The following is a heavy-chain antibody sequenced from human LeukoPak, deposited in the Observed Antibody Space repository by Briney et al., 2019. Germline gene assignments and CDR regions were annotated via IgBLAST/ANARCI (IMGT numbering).Heavy chain of an antibody. D-gene: IGHD4-23*01. J-gene: IGHJ4*02. V-gene: IGHV4-59*01. CDR2: IYDSGSA. CDR1: GGSISSYY. CDR3: ARGAFSGYGGFGFDY. Sequence: PSETLSLTCSVSGGSISSYYWSWIPQPPGKGLEWIGYIYDSGSANYNPSLKSRLTISVDTSKNQFSLKLSSVTAADTAVYYCARGAFSGYGGFGFDYWGQGTLVTASS.